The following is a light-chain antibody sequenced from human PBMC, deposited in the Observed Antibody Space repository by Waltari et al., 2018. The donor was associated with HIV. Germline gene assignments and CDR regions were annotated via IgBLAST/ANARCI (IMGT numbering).Light chain of an antibody. Sequence: QSVLTQPPSVSGAPGQTVPISCTGISSNIRANYDVHWYQQLPGRAPKVLVYGNIYRPPGVPDRFSGSKSGTSASLAITGLRADDEGYYYCQSYDTRSSGFLVFGGGTKVTVL. CDR3: QSYDTRSSGFLV. CDR2: GNI. CDR1: SSNIRANYD. J-gene: IGLJ3*02. V-gene: IGLV1-40*01.